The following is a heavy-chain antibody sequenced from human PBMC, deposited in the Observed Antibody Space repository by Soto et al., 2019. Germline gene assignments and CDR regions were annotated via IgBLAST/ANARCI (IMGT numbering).Heavy chain of an antibody. CDR1: GYTFTSYA. CDR3: ALICTMIVVVTSNWFDL. CDR2: INAGNGNT. D-gene: IGHD3-22*01. V-gene: IGHV1-3*01. J-gene: IGHJ5*02. Sequence: ASVKVSCKASGYTFTSYAMHWVRQAPGQRLEWMGWINAGNGNTKYSQKFQGRVTITRDTSASTAYMELSSLRSEDTAVYYCALICTMIVVVTSNWFDLWAQGTLVTVSS.